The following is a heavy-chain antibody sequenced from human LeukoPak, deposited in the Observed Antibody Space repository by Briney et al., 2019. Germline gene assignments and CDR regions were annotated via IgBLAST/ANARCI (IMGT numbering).Heavy chain of an antibody. Sequence: KPSETLSLTCTVSGGSISSYYWSWIRQPPGKGLEWIGSIYHSGSTYYNPSLKSRVTISVDKSKNQFSLKLSSVTAADTAVYYCARGIVAVGFYFDYWGQGTLVTVSS. D-gene: IGHD6-13*01. J-gene: IGHJ4*02. V-gene: IGHV4-59*12. CDR3: ARGIVAVGFYFDY. CDR2: IYHSGST. CDR1: GGSISSYY.